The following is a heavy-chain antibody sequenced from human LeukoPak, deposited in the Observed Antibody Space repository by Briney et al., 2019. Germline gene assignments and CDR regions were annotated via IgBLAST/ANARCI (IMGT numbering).Heavy chain of an antibody. J-gene: IGHJ4*02. CDR2: IYYGGNT. V-gene: IGHV4-31*03. D-gene: IGHD6-19*01. CDR3: ARDREVAVAGYFDY. CDR1: GGSISSGGSY. Sequence: SETLSLTCTVSGGSISSGGSYWSWIRQHPGKDLEWIGYIYYGGNTYYNPSLKSRVTISVDTSKNQFSLKLSSVTAADTAVYYCARDREVAVAGYFDYWGQGALVTVSS.